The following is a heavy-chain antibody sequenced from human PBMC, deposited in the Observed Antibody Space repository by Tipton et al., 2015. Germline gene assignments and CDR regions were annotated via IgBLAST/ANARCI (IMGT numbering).Heavy chain of an antibody. J-gene: IGHJ5*02. Sequence: TLSLTCNVSGASLSDNYWTWIRQSPGRGLEWIGYIDHSGTTNYNASLKSRVTISVDTSKNQFSLKLSSVTAADTAVYYCARGLGYSNNWYPFNWFDPWGQGTLVPVSS. V-gene: IGHV4-59*12. CDR2: IDHSGTT. D-gene: IGHD6-13*01. CDR1: GASLSDNY. CDR3: ARGLGYSNNWYPFNWFDP.